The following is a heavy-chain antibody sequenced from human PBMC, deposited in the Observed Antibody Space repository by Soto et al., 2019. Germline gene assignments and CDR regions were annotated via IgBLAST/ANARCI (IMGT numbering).Heavy chain of an antibody. D-gene: IGHD3-9*01. Sequence: QVQLQESGPGLVKPSETLSLTCTVSGGSISSSTYYWGWIRQPPGKGLEWIGSIYNSGTTYYNPSLNSRVTISVDTSKNQFSLTLSSVTAADSAVYYCARPYYDISWGQGTLVTVSS. J-gene: IGHJ5*02. CDR3: ARPYYDIS. CDR2: IYNSGTT. V-gene: IGHV4-39*01. CDR1: GGSISSSTYY.